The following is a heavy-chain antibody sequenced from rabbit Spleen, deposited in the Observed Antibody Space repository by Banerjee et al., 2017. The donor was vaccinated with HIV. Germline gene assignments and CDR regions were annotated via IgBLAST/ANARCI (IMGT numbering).Heavy chain of an antibody. J-gene: IGHJ4*01. Sequence: QEQLVESGGGLVQPEGSLTLTCTASGFSFSSSYYMCWVRQAPGKGLEWIACIYNGDGATWYASWVNGRFPISRSTSLNTVDLRLTNLTAADTATYFCVRDQAGDADYGPYCLNLWGQGTLVSVS. V-gene: IGHV1S43*01. D-gene: IGHD2-1*01. CDR3: VRDQAGDADYGPYCLNL. CDR2: IYNGDGAT. CDR1: GFSFSSSYY.